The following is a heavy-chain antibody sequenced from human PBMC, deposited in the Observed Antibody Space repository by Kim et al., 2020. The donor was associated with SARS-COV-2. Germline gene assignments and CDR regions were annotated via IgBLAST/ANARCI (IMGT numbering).Heavy chain of an antibody. CDR3: ARGSDDLHRYSGSSKRKGTFDY. V-gene: IGHV1-18*01. Sequence: ASVKVSCKASGYTFTSYGISWVRQAPGQGLEWMGWISAYNGNTNYAQKLQGRVTMTTDTSTSTAYMELRSLRSDDTAVYYCARGSDDLHRYSGSSKRKGTFDYWGQGTLVTVSS. J-gene: IGHJ4*02. CDR1: GYTFTSYG. CDR2: ISAYNGNT. D-gene: IGHD1-26*01.